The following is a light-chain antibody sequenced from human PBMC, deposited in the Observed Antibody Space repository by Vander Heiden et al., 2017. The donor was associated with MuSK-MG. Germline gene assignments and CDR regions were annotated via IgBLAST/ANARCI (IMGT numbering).Light chain of an antibody. CDR3: QQSYSTPFYT. Sequence: DIQMTPSPSSLSASVGDRVTVTCRASQSISSYLNWYQQKPGKAPKLLIYAASSLQSGVPSRFSGSGSGTDFTLTISSLQPEDFATYYCQQSYSTPFYTFGQGTKLEIK. J-gene: IGKJ2*01. V-gene: IGKV1-39*01. CDR2: AAS. CDR1: QSISSY.